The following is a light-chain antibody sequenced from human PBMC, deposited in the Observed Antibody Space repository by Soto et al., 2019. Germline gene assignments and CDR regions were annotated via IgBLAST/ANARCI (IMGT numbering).Light chain of an antibody. CDR1: SSDVGSYNL. V-gene: IGLV2-23*02. J-gene: IGLJ3*02. CDR3: CSYAGSSTWV. CDR2: EVT. Sequence: QSVLTQPASVSGSPGQSITISCTGTSSDVGSYNLVSWYQQHPGKAPKLMISEVTKRPSGVSNLFSGSKSGNTASLTISGLQAEDEADYYCCSYAGSSTWVFGGGTKFTVL.